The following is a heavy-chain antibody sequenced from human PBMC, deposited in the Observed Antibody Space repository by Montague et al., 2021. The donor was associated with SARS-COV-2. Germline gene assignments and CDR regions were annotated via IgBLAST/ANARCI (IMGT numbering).Heavy chain of an antibody. D-gene: IGHD3-10*01. V-gene: IGHV1-69*13. CDR2: IIPIFGTA. Sequence: SVKVSCKASGGTFSSYAISWVRQAPGQGLEWMGGIIPIFGTANYAQKFQGRVTITADESTSTAYMELSSLRSEDTAVYYCATRITMVRGVIITGPFDCWGQGTLVTVSS. J-gene: IGHJ4*02. CDR3: ATRITMVRGVIITGPFDC. CDR1: GGTFSSYA.